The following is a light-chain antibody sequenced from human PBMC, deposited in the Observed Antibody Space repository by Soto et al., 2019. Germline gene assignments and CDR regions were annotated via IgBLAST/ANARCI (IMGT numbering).Light chain of an antibody. CDR3: QQYNGFSS. V-gene: IGKV1-5*01. Sequence: DIQMTQSPSTLSASVGDRVTITCRASQSISSWLAWYQQKPGKAPKLLIYDASSLESGVPPRFSGSGSGTEFTLTISSLQPDDLATYYCQQYNGFSSFGQGTKVEIK. CDR1: QSISSW. J-gene: IGKJ1*01. CDR2: DAS.